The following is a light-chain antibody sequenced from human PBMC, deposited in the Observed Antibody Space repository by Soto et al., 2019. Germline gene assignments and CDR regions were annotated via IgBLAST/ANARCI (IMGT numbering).Light chain of an antibody. CDR3: QQDNNWPFP. CDR1: QGVTTN. J-gene: IGKJ5*01. V-gene: IGKV3-15*01. Sequence: IVMTLSPSSLPVSPRERVTLSCRAGQGVTTNFAWYQQKSGQSPRLLIYDVSTRATGVPARFSGTGSETDFTLTISGLQSEDSAVYFCQQDNNWPFPFGQVTRLE. CDR2: DVS.